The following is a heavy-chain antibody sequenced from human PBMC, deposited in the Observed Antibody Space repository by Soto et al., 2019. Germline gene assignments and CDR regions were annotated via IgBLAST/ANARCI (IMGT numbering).Heavy chain of an antibody. CDR2: IYYSGST. Sequence: QVQLQESGPGLVKPSQTLSLTCTVSGGSISSGGYYWSWIRQHPGKGLEWIGYIYYSGSTYYNPSLKSRVTISVDTSKNQFSLKLSSVTAADTAVYSCARTFSVDTAMVTGFDYWGQGTLVTVSS. CDR3: ARTFSVDTAMVTGFDY. J-gene: IGHJ4*02. D-gene: IGHD5-18*01. V-gene: IGHV4-31*03. CDR1: GGSISSGGYY.